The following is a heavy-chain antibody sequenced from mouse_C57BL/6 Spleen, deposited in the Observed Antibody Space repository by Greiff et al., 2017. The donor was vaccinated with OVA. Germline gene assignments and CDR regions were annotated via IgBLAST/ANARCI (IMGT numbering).Heavy chain of an antibody. Sequence: EVNVVESGGGLVKPGGSLTLSCAASGFTFSDYGMHWVRQAPEKGLEWVAYISSGSSTIYYADTVKGRFTISRDNAKNTLFLQMTSLRSEDTAMYYCARNLLSSWFAYWGQGTLVTVSA. CDR2: ISSGSSTI. J-gene: IGHJ3*01. CDR1: GFTFSDYG. D-gene: IGHD2-1*01. V-gene: IGHV5-17*01. CDR3: ARNLLSSWFAY.